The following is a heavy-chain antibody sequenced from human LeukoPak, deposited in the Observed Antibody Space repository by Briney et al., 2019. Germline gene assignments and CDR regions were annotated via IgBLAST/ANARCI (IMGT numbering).Heavy chain of an antibody. CDR3: ARDGNTYYDILTGYYSPEYFQH. V-gene: IGHV4-59*01. D-gene: IGHD3-9*01. J-gene: IGHJ1*01. CDR1: GGSISSYY. CDR2: IYYSGST. Sequence: PSETLSLTCTVSGGSISSYYWSWIRQPPGKGLEWIGYIYYSGSTNYNPSLKSRVTISVDTSKNQFSLKLSSVTAADTAVYYCARDGNTYYDILTGYYSPEYFQHWGQGTLVTVSS.